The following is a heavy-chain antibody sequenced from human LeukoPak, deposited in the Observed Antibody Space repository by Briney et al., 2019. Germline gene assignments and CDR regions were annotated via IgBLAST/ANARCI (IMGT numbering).Heavy chain of an antibody. CDR3: ARDLGSWYRASGMDV. D-gene: IGHD6-13*01. CDR2: ISGSAGST. Sequence: GGSLRLSCAASGFTFSSYSMNWVRQAPGKGLEWVSAISGSAGSTYYADSVKGRFTISRDNSKNTLYLQMNSLSPEDTAVYYCARDLGSWYRASGMDVWGQGTTVTVSS. CDR1: GFTFSSYS. V-gene: IGHV3-23*01. J-gene: IGHJ6*02.